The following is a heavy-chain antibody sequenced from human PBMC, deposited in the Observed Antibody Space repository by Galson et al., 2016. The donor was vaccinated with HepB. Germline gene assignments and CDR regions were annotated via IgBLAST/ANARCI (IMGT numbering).Heavy chain of an antibody. Sequence: SETLSLTCVVHDGSFSGYYWTWIRQPPGKGLEWIGEVNHGAGTKYSPSLKSRVTISSDTSKNHFSLNLTSVTAADTAVYFCARGLKRPDCTSASCYLRAMDVWGQGTTVTVSS. D-gene: IGHD2-2*01. V-gene: IGHV4-34*01. CDR1: DGSFSGYY. J-gene: IGHJ6*02. CDR3: ARGLKRPDCTSASCYLRAMDV. CDR2: VNHGAGT.